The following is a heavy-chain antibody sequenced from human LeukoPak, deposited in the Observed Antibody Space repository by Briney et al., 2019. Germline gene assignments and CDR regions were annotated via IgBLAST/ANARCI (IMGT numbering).Heavy chain of an antibody. V-gene: IGHV1-46*01. D-gene: IGHD2-21*01. CDR1: GYTFTSYY. J-gene: IGHJ3*02. CDR3: ARDGAYCGDCMYAFDI. Sequence: ASVKVSCKASGYTFTSYYMHWVRQAPGQGLEWMGIINPSGGSTSYAQKFQGRVTMTRDTSTSTVYMELSSLRSEDTAVYYCARDGAYCGDCMYAFDIWGQGTMVTVSS. CDR2: INPSGGST.